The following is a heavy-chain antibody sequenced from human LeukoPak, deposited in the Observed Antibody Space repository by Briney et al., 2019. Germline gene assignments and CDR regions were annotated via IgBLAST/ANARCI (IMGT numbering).Heavy chain of an antibody. CDR2: ISGSGGST. V-gene: IGHV3-23*01. Sequence: GGSLRLSCAASGFTFSSYAMSWVRQAPGKGLEWVSAISGSGGSTYYADSVKGRFTISRDNSKNTLYLQMNSLRAEDTAVYYCAREGVVVPAAIADWFDPWGQGILVTVSS. J-gene: IGHJ5*02. D-gene: IGHD2-2*01. CDR1: GFTFSSYA. CDR3: AREGVVVPAAIADWFDP.